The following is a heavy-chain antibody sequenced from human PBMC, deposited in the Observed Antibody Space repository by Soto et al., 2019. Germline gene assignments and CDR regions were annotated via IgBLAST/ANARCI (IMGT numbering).Heavy chain of an antibody. CDR3: ARQHSSSSSPHRYFFAY. CDR1: GGSISSSYSY. J-gene: IGHJ4*02. V-gene: IGHV4-39*01. CDR2: MYYSGST. Sequence: SETLSLTCTVSGGSISSSYSYWGWIRQPPGKGLEWIGSMYYSGSTYYSPSLKNRVTLSVATSKNQFSLKLSSVTAADTAVYFCARQHSSSSSPHRYFFAYGGRGTLDPVSA. D-gene: IGHD6-6*01.